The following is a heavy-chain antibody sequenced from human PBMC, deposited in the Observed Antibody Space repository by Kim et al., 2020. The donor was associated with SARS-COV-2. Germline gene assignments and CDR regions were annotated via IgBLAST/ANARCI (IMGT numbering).Heavy chain of an antibody. V-gene: IGHV3-23*01. D-gene: IGHD3-9*01. CDR1: GFTFSTYA. CDR3: AQDFDILTGYRPDY. CDR2: ISGSGGST. Sequence: GGSLRLSCAASGFTFSTYAMSWVRQAPGKGLEWVSTISGSGGSTYYADSVKGRFTISRDNSKNTLYLQMISLRAEDTAVFFCAQDFDILTGYRPDYWGQGTLVTVSS. J-gene: IGHJ4*02.